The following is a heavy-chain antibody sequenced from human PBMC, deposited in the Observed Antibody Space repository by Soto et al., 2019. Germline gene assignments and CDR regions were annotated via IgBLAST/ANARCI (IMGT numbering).Heavy chain of an antibody. CDR1: GCNFSRCA. CDR3: AKELEIVLMVHATSDS. D-gene: IGHD2-8*01. Sequence: GGSLRLSCSAGGCNFSRCAMNWVRQAPGQGLEYVSAISAGGSTTYYADSVKGRFTISRDNSRNTVHLQIDSLRAEDTAIYSSAKELEIVLMVHATSDSWGQRIPVTVSS. CDR2: ISAGGSTT. J-gene: IGHJ4*02. V-gene: IGHV3-23*01.